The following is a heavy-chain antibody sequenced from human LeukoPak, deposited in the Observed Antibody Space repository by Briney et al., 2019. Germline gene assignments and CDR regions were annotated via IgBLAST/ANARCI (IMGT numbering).Heavy chain of an antibody. V-gene: IGHV1-2*02. CDR2: INPNSGGT. D-gene: IGHD1-1*01. J-gene: IGHJ4*02. CDR1: GYTFTGYY. CDR3: ARVAGFWNYFDY. Sequence: ASVKVSCKASGYTFTGYYMHWVRQAPGQGLEWMGWINPNSGGTNYAQKLQGRVTMTTDTSTSTAYMELRSLRSDDTAVYYCARVAGFWNYFDYWGQGTLVTVSS.